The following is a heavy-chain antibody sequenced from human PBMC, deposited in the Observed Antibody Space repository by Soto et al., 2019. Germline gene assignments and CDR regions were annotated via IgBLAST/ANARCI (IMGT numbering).Heavy chain of an antibody. CDR1: GFTFSSYA. V-gene: IGHV3-23*01. D-gene: IGHD2-15*01. Sequence: EVQLLESGGGLVQPGGSLRLSCAASGFTFSSYAMSWVRQAPGKGLEWVSAISGSGGSTYYADSVKGRFTISRDNSMNTLSLQMNSVRAEDTAVYYCAQAPRGGKHSGYFQHWGQGTLVTVSS. J-gene: IGHJ1*01. CDR2: ISGSGGST. CDR3: AQAPRGGKHSGYFQH.